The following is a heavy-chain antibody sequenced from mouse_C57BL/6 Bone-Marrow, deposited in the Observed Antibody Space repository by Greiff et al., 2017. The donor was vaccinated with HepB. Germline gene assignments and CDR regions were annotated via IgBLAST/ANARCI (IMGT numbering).Heavy chain of an antibody. Sequence: EVMLVEPGGGLVKPGGSLKLSCAASGFTFTSYTMPWVRQTPVKRLEWVATISGSGGNTYYPDSVKGRSTVSRDNTKNTLYLQMSSLRSEDTALDYWARGSTRVTGEIYWGQGTMVTVSA. D-gene: IGHD2-12*01. CDR2: ISGSGGNT. J-gene: IGHJ3*01. V-gene: IGHV5-9*01. CDR3: ARGSTRVTGEIY. CDR1: GFTFTSYT.